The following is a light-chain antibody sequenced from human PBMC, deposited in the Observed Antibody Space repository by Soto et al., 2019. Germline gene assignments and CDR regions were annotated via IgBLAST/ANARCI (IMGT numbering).Light chain of an antibody. J-gene: IGKJ4*01. V-gene: IGKV2-28*01. CDR3: KQGLTTPLT. Sequence: DIVLTQSPLSLPVTPGEPASISCRSSQSLLSSNGNNYLDWYLQKPGQSPQVLIYLGSNRASGVPDRFKGSGSGTDFTLKISRVEAEDVGVYYCKQGLTTPLTFGGGTKVDIK. CDR2: LGS. CDR1: QSLLSSNGNNY.